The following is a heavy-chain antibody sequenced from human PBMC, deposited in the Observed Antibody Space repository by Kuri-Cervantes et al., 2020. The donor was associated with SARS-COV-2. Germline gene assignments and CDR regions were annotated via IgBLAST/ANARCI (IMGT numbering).Heavy chain of an antibody. CDR1: GYSISSGYY. D-gene: IGHD6-6*01. J-gene: IGHJ4*02. CDR3: ARVARLVSYYFDY. V-gene: IGHV4-38-2*02. CDR2: IYHSGST. Sequence: GSLRLSCTVSGYSISSGYYWGWIRQPPGKGLEWIGCIYHSGSTYYNSSLKSRVTISVDTSKNQFSLKLSSVTAADTAVYYCARVARLVSYYFDYWGQGTLVTVSS.